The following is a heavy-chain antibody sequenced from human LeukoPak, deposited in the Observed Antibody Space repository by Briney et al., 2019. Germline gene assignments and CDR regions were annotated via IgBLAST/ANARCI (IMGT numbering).Heavy chain of an antibody. Sequence: PSETLSLTCTVSGASISSGGYSWSWVRQHPGKGLEWIGCIYYTGSTYYNPSLERGVTISVATSKNQFSLKVSSVTAADTAVYFCARTITIFGALGYFDYWGQGTLVTVSS. CDR1: GASISSGGYS. CDR3: ARTITIFGALGYFDY. V-gene: IGHV4-31*03. J-gene: IGHJ4*02. CDR2: IYYTGST. D-gene: IGHD3-3*01.